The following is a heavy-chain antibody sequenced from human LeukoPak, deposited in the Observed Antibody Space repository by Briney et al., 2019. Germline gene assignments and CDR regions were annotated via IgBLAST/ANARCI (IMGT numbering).Heavy chain of an antibody. CDR2: ISYDGSNK. J-gene: IGHJ3*01. CDR1: GFTFSNYA. V-gene: IGHV3-30*01. CDR3: ARNYHPYYDSSGYPVS. Sequence: PGGSLRLSCAASGFTFSNYAMHWVRQAPGKGLEWVAVISYDGSNKYYADSVKGRFTISRDNSKNTLSLRMNSLRAEDTAVYYCARNYHPYYDSSGYPVSWGQGTMVTVSS. D-gene: IGHD3-22*01.